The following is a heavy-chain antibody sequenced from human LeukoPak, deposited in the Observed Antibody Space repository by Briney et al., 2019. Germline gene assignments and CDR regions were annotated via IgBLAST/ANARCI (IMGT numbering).Heavy chain of an antibody. Sequence: AASVKVSCKASGYTFTSYAMNWVRQAPGQGLEWMGWINTNTGNPTYAQGFTGRFVFSLDTSVSTAYLQISSLKAEDTAVYYCARDLTPRIAVVGGSDWDAFDIWGQGTMVTVSS. V-gene: IGHV7-4-1*02. CDR3: ARDLTPRIAVVGGSDWDAFDI. CDR1: GYTFTSYA. CDR2: INTNTGNP. D-gene: IGHD6-19*01. J-gene: IGHJ3*02.